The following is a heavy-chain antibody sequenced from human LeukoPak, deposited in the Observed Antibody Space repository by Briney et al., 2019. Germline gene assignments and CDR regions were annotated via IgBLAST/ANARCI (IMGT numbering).Heavy chain of an antibody. CDR3: ANSRIALNWFDP. V-gene: IGHV3-23*01. J-gene: IGHJ5*02. Sequence: PGGSLRLSCAASGFTFSGYAMSWVRRAPGKGLEWVSAISGSGGSTYYADSVKGRFTISRDNSKNTLYLQMNSLRAEDTAVYYCANSRIALNWFDPWGQGTLVTVSS. D-gene: IGHD6-13*01. CDR1: GFTFSGYA. CDR2: ISGSGGST.